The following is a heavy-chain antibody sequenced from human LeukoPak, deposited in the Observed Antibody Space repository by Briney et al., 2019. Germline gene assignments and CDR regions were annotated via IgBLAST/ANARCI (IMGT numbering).Heavy chain of an antibody. CDR2: IYSSGST. D-gene: IGHD5-12*01. J-gene: IGHJ4*02. Sequence: SETLSLTCTVSDDSISSDTYYWSWIRQPAGEGLEWIGRIYSSGSTNYNPSLKSRVTISVDTSKNQFSLKLSSVTAADTAVYYCARGTVRGRLREDFWGQGTLVTVSS. CDR3: ARGTVRGRLREDF. CDR1: DDSISSDTYY. V-gene: IGHV4-61*02.